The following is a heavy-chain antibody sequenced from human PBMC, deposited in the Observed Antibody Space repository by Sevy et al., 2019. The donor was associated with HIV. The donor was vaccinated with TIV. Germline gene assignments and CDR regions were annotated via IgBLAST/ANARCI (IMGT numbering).Heavy chain of an antibody. CDR1: GFAFRDSA. CDR2: ISHGGSYE. D-gene: IGHD4-17*01. V-gene: IGHV3-30-3*01. CDR3: ARMVSGGLRWELIKENAFDI. J-gene: IGHJ3*02. Sequence: GGSLRLSCEASGFAFRDSAIHWVRQSPGKGLEWVALISHGGSYEYYVDSVKGRFTVSSDRSKNILYHQMDSLRAEDTAVYYCARMVSGGLRWELIKENAFDIWGQGTAVTVSS.